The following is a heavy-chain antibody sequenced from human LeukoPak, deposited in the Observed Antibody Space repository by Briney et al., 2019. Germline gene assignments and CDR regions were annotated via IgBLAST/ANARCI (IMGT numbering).Heavy chain of an antibody. CDR1: GFTFSSYW. V-gene: IGHV3-7*01. CDR2: INQDGSEK. D-gene: IGHD3-3*01. CDR3: ARGGDSPVGPFWSGSTWFDP. J-gene: IGHJ5*02. Sequence: GGSLRLSCAASGFTFSSYWMSWVRQAPGKGLEWVANINQDGSEKYYVDSVKGRLTIYSDKAQTPLYLQMNRLSAEDTAVYYCARGGDSPVGPFWSGSTWFDPWGQGTLVTVSS.